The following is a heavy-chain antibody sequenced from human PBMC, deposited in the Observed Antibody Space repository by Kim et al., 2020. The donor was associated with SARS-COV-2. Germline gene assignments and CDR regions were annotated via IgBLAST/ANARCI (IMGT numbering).Heavy chain of an antibody. CDR2: IKQDGSEK. CDR3: ARDPPPYDFWSCYYPDFDY. Sequence: GGSLRLSCAASGFTFSSYWMSWVRQAPGKGLEWVANIKQDGSEKYYVDSVKGRFTISRDNAKNSLYLQMNSLRAEDTAVYYCARDPPPYDFWSCYYPDFDYWGQGTLVTVSS. CDR1: GFTFSSYW. D-gene: IGHD3-3*01. J-gene: IGHJ4*02. V-gene: IGHV3-7*01.